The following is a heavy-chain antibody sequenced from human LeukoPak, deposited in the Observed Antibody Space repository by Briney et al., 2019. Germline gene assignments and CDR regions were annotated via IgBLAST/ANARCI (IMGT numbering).Heavy chain of an antibody. V-gene: IGHV5-10-1*01. Sequence: GESLEISCNGSGYXFTSNWISWVRQMPGKGLEWMGRIDPSDSRINYSPSFQGHVTISVDKSISTAYLQWSSLRASDTAMYYCARQGRGSYRRDFDYWGQGTLVTVSS. CDR1: GYXFTSNW. CDR2: IDPSDSRI. J-gene: IGHJ4*02. D-gene: IGHD1-26*01. CDR3: ARQGRGSYRRDFDY.